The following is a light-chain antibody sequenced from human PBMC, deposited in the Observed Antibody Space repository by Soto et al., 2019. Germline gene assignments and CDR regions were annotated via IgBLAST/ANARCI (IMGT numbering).Light chain of an antibody. CDR2: EVS. J-gene: IGLJ1*01. V-gene: IGLV2-18*02. CDR1: SSDVESYDR. CDR3: SSYTSSSTFV. Sequence: QSALTQPPSVSRSPGQSVTISCTGTSSDVESYDRVSWYQQPPGTASKLMLYEVSNRPSGVPDRFSGSKSGNTASLTISGLQAEDEADYYCSSYTSSSTFVFGTGTKVTVL.